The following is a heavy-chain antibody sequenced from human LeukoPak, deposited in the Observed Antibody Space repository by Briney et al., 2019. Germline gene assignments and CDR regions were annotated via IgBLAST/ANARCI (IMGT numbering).Heavy chain of an antibody. V-gene: IGHV3-74*01. J-gene: IGHJ3*02. Sequence: GGSLRLSCAVSGSTFSKYWMHWVRQAPGKGLVWVARINPDGSRTNYADSVAGRFTISRDNAKNTLYLQMNSLRADEAAVFYCATANTTMARAFDIWGQGTMVTVSS. D-gene: IGHD5-18*01. CDR1: GSTFSKYW. CDR2: INPDGSRT. CDR3: ATANTTMARAFDI.